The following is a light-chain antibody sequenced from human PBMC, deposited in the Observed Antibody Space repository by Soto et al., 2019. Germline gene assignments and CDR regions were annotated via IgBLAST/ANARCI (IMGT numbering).Light chain of an antibody. V-gene: IGKV3-20*01. J-gene: IGKJ3*01. CDR2: GAS. CDR3: QQYGSSLLFT. CDR1: QSVSSSY. Sequence: EIVLTQSPGNLSLSPGERATLSCRASQSVSSSYLAWYQQKPGQAPRLLIYGASSRATGIPDRFSGSGSGTDFTITISRLEPADFAVYYCQQYGSSLLFTFGPGTKVDIK.